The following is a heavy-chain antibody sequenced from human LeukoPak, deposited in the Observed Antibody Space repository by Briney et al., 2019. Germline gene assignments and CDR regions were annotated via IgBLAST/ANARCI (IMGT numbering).Heavy chain of an antibody. J-gene: IGHJ4*02. D-gene: IGHD1-14*01. CDR1: GFTFSSFA. CDR3: ARGIYNPDY. Sequence: GGSLRLSCEASGFTFSSFAMSWVRQAPGMGLEWVSGISFSGATTYYTDSVKGRFTISRDNSKNTLDLQMNSLRADDTAVYYCARGIYNPDYWGQGTLVTASS. CDR2: ISFSGATT. V-gene: IGHV3-23*01.